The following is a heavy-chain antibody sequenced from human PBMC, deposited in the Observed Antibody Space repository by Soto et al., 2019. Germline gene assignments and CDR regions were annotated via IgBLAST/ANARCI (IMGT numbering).Heavy chain of an antibody. V-gene: IGHV4-61*01. CDR3: ARDPVADSSARSED. D-gene: IGHD3-22*01. Sequence: SETLSLTCTVSGGSVSSGSYYWSWIRQPPGKGLEWIGYIYYSGSTNYNPSLKSRVTISVDTSKNQFSLKLSSVTAADTAVYYCARDPVADSSARSEDWGQGTLLTVSS. CDR2: IYYSGST. J-gene: IGHJ4*02. CDR1: GGSVSSGSYY.